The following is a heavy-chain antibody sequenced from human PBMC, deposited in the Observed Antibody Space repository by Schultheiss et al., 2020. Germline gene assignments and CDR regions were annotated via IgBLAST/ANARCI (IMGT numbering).Heavy chain of an antibody. CDR1: GFTFSNYG. D-gene: IGHD6-19*01. V-gene: IGHV3-30-3*02. CDR3: AKHRGYSSGWRDY. J-gene: IGHJ4*02. Sequence: GGSLRLSCAASGFTFSNYGMHWVRQAPGKGLEWVAVISYDGSNKYYADSVKGRFTISRDNSKNTLDLQMNSLRAEDTAVYFCAKHRGYSSGWRDYWGQGSLVTVSS. CDR2: ISYDGSNK.